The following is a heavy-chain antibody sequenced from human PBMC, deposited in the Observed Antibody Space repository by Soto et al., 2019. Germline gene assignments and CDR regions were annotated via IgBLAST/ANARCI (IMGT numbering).Heavy chain of an antibody. CDR2: ISSSGDST. D-gene: IGHD4-17*01. J-gene: IGHJ6*03. Sequence: GGSLRLSCAASGFTFSKYCMTWARQAPGKGLEWVSSISSSGDSTYYADSVKGRFTISRDNSKNTLYLQMNSLRAEDTALYYCAKDPRYGDSLNYYYYYMDVWGKGTSVTVSS. CDR3: AKDPRYGDSLNYYYYYMDV. CDR1: GFTFSKYC. V-gene: IGHV3-23*01.